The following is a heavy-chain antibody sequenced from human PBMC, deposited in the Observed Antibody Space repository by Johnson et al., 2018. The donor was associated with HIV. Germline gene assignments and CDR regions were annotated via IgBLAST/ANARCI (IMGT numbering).Heavy chain of an antibody. CDR2: ISYDGSNK. Sequence: QVQVVESGGGVVQPGRSLRLSCAASGFTFSSYAMHWVRQAPGKGLEWVAVISYDGSNKYYADSVKGRFTISRDNSKNTLYLQMNSRRAEDTAVYYCARDAGQWLDDAFDIWGQGTMVTVSS. J-gene: IGHJ3*02. D-gene: IGHD6-19*01. CDR1: GFTFSSYA. V-gene: IGHV3-30*14. CDR3: ARDAGQWLDDAFDI.